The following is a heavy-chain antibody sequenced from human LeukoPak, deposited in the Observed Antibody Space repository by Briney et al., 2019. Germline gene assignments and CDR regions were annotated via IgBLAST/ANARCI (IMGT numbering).Heavy chain of an antibody. CDR2: ISAYNGNT. J-gene: IGHJ3*02. Sequence: ASVKVSCKASGYTFTSYGISWVRQAPGQGLEWMGWISAYNGNTNYAQKFQGRVTMTRDTSISTAYMELSRLRSDDTAVYYCARARRSIQPNRDAFDIWGQGTMVTVSS. D-gene: IGHD5-18*01. CDR3: ARARRSIQPNRDAFDI. V-gene: IGHV1-18*01. CDR1: GYTFTSYG.